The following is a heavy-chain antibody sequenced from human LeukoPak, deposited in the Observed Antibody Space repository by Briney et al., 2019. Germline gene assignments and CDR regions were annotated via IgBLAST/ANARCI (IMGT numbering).Heavy chain of an antibody. V-gene: IGHV1-2*02. CDR3: ARGGEDIVVVPAAPYNWFDP. D-gene: IGHD2-2*01. Sequence: ASVTVSYKASGYTFTGYYMHWVRQAPGQGLEWMGWINPNSGGTNYAQKFQGRVTMTRDTSISTAYMELSRLRSDDTAVYYCARGGEDIVVVPAAPYNWFDPWGQGTLVTVSS. CDR2: INPNSGGT. J-gene: IGHJ5*02. CDR1: GYTFTGYY.